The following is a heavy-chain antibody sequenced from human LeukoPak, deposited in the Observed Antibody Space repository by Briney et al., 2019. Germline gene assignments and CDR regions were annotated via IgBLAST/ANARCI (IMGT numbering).Heavy chain of an antibody. CDR1: GGTFSSYD. D-gene: IGHD6-6*01. J-gene: IGHJ6*03. CDR3: ARVGISSSPKNYYYYYMDV. V-gene: IGHV1-8*03. Sequence: ASVKVSCKASGGTFSSYDINWVRQATGQGLEWMGWMNPNSGNTGYAQKFQGRVTITRNTSISTAYMELSSLRSEDTAVYYCARVGISSSPKNYYYYYMDVWGKGTTVTVSS. CDR2: MNPNSGNT.